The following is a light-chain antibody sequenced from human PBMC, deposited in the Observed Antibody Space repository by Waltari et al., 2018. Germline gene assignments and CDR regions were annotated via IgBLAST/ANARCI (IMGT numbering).Light chain of an antibody. J-gene: IGKJ3*01. CDR3: QNRRKWPPVFT. CDR2: DAS. Sequence: EIVLTQSPATLSMSPGERVTLSCRASQSVGSDLAWYQQKPGQAPRLLIYDASNRATCSPARFSGSGSGTDFTLTISSLESEDFAVYYCQNRRKWPPVFTFGPGTKVEIK. V-gene: IGKV3-11*01. CDR1: QSVGSD.